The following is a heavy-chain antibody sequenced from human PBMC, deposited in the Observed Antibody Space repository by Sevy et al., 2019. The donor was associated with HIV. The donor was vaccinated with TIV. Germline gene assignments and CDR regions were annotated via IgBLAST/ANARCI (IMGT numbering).Heavy chain of an antibody. Sequence: GGSLRLSCAASGFTFSSYWMSWVRQAPGKGLEWVAVISYDGSNKYYADSVKGRFTISRDNSKNTLYLQMNSLRAEDTAVYYCARDYYDSSGDHFDYWGQGTLVTVSS. CDR3: ARDYYDSSGDHFDY. D-gene: IGHD3-22*01. V-gene: IGHV3-30-3*01. J-gene: IGHJ4*02. CDR2: ISYDGSNK. CDR1: GFTFSSYW.